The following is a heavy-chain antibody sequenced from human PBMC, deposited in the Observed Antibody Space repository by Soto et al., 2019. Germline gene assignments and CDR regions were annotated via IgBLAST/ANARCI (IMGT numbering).Heavy chain of an antibody. Sequence: PGGAQRVSSEASAFTFSKAWMISIRQAGRKGLHGVGCVKNKSDVGTANYAKLVNCRFTISTADANNTLYLQMNSLTTEATAVYYRTTADPKSARFWSGYYLHGMDVLGQGTTVDVS. CDR2: VKNKSDVGTA. CDR3: TTADPKSARFWSGYYLHGMDV. D-gene: IGHD3-3*01. V-gene: IGHV3-15*01. J-gene: IGHJ6*02. CDR1: AFTFSKAW.